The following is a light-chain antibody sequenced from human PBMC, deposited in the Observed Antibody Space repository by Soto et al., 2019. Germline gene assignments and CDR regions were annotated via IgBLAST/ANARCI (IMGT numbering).Light chain of an antibody. Sequence: EIVLTQSPATLSLSPGERATLSCRASQSVSSNLAWYQQKPDQAHRLRIYGAYTRATGIQARFSGSGSGTDFTVTIRSLEPEDFAVYYCKQRSSWPITFGPGTRLEI. CDR2: GAY. V-gene: IGKV3-11*01. CDR3: KQRSSWPIT. CDR1: QSVSSN. J-gene: IGKJ5*01.